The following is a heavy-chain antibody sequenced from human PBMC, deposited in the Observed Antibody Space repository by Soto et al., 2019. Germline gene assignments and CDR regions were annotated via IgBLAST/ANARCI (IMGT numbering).Heavy chain of an antibody. D-gene: IGHD6-13*01. V-gene: IGHV4-59*08. CDR3: ARRYSSSFDY. CDR1: GGPISPHY. CDR2: IYYSGST. Sequence: PSETLSLTCTVSGGPISPHYWSWIRQPPGKGLEWIGYIYYSGSTNYNPSLKSRVTISVDTSKNQFSLKLSSVTAADTAVYYCARRYSSSFDYWGQGTLVTVSS. J-gene: IGHJ4*02.